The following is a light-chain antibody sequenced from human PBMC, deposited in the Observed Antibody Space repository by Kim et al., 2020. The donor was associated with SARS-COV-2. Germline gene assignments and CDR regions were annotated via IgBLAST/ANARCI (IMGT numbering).Light chain of an antibody. J-gene: IGLJ3*02. CDR3: CSYAGSSLPWV. CDR2: DVS. CDR1: SSDVGGYNY. Sequence: QSVTISCTGTSSDVGGYNYVSWYQQHPGKAPKLMIYDVSKRPSGVPDRFSGSKSGNTASLTISGLQVDDEADYYCCSYAGSSLPWVFGGGTQLTVL. V-gene: IGLV2-11*03.